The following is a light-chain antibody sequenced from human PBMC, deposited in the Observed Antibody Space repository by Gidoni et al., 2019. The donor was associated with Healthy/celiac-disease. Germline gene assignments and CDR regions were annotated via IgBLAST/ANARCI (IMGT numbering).Light chain of an antibody. CDR2: GNS. Sequence: QSVLTQPPSVSGAPGQRVPISCTGSSSNIGAGYDVHWYHQLPGAAPKLLIYGNSNRPSGVPDRFSGSKSGTSASLAITGLQAEDEADYYCQSYDSSLSGSNVFGTGTKVTVL. CDR3: QSYDSSLSGSNV. CDR1: SSNIGAGYD. J-gene: IGLJ1*01. V-gene: IGLV1-40*01.